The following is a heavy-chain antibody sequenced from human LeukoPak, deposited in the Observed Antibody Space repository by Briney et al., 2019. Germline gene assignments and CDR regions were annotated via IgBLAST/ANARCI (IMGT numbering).Heavy chain of an antibody. Sequence: GGSLRLSRAASGFTFSSYAMSWVRQAPGKGLEWVSGISGSGGSTHYADSVKDRFTISRDNSKNTLYLQMNSLRAEDTAVYYCARDKGEYGPDAFDIWGQGTMVTVSS. CDR1: GFTFSSYA. CDR2: ISGSGGST. D-gene: IGHD4-17*01. CDR3: ARDKGEYGPDAFDI. J-gene: IGHJ3*02. V-gene: IGHV3-23*01.